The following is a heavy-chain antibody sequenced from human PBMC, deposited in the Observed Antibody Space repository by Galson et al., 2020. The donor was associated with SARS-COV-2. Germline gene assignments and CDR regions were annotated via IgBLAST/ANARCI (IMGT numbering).Heavy chain of an antibody. CDR2: LYHNGST. CDR1: GYSISSGYH. V-gene: IGHV4-38-2*01. CDR3: ASHGTIAAEPERGYFQH. D-gene: IGHD6-13*01. J-gene: IGHJ1*01. Sequence: SETLSLTCGVSGYSISSGYHWGWIRQPPGRGLEWIGSLYHNGSTYYNPSLQSRVAISVDTSKNQFSLKLPSATAADTAVYYCASHGTIAAEPERGYFQHWGKGTMVTVSS.